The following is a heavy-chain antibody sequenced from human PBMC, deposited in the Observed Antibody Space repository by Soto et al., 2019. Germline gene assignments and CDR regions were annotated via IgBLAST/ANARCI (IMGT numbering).Heavy chain of an antibody. V-gene: IGHV4-39*01. Sequence: SETLSLTCTVSGGSISSSSYYWGWIRQPPGKGLEWIGSIYYSGSTYYNPSLKSRVTISVDTSKNQFSLKLSSVTAADTAVYYCASWSSWLSHDYWGQGTLVTVSS. D-gene: IGHD6-13*01. CDR2: IYYSGST. CDR1: GGSISSSSYY. J-gene: IGHJ4*02. CDR3: ASWSSWLSHDY.